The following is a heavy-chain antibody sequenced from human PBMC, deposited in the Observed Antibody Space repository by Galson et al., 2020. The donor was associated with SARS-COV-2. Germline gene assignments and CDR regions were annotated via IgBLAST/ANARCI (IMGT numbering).Heavy chain of an antibody. Sequence: GESLKISCAASGFTFSGSSMHWVRQASGKGLEWVGRIRSKANSYATAYAASVKGRFTISRDDSKNTAYLQMNSLKTEDTAVYYCTRNLGPYGDYGLGYYYYYGMDVWGQGTTVTVSS. J-gene: IGHJ6*02. CDR1: GFTFSGSS. V-gene: IGHV3-73*01. D-gene: IGHD4-17*01. CDR2: IRSKANSYAT. CDR3: TRNLGPYGDYGLGYYYYYGMDV.